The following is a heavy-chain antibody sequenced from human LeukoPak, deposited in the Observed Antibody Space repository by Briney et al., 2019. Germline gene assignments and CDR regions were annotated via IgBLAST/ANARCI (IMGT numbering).Heavy chain of an antibody. Sequence: PSETLSLTCTVSGGSISSSSYYWGWIRQPPGKGLEWLGSIYYSGSTNYNPSLKSRVTISVDTSKNQFSLKLSSVTAADTAVYYCARQEVLLWFGELRGNWFDPWGQGTLVTVSS. CDR1: GGSISSSSYY. V-gene: IGHV4-39*01. D-gene: IGHD3-10*01. J-gene: IGHJ5*02. CDR2: IYYSGST. CDR3: ARQEVLLWFGELRGNWFDP.